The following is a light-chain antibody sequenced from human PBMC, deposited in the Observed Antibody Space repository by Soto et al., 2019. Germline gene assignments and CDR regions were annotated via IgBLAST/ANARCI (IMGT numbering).Light chain of an antibody. CDR3: CSYAGGGTYV. J-gene: IGLJ1*01. CDR1: TSDVGGFKF. V-gene: IGLV2-23*02. CDR2: EVS. Sequence: QSALTQPASVSASPGQSITISCTGSTSDVGGFKFVSWYQQYPGKASKLMIYEVSERPSGVSYRFSGSKSGNTASLTISGLQAEDEADYYCCSYAGGGTYVFGTGTKVTVL.